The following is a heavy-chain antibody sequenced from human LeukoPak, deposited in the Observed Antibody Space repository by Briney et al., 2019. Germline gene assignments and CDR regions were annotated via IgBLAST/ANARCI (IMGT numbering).Heavy chain of an antibody. J-gene: IGHJ4*02. D-gene: IGHD6-19*01. V-gene: IGHV4-4*07. CDR2: IYTSGST. CDR3: ARETTHRDSSGWYGYFDY. Sequence: SETLSLTCTVSGGSISSYYWSWIRQPAGKGLEWIGRIYTSGSTNYSPSLKSRVTMSVDTSKNQFSLKLSSVTAADTAIYYCARETTHRDSSGWYGYFDYWGQGTLVTVSS. CDR1: GGSISSYY.